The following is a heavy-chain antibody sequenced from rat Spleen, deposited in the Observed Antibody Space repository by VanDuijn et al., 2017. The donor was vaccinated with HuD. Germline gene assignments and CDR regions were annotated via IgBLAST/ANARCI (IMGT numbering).Heavy chain of an antibody. CDR1: GFTFNNYW. CDR2: ITNTGGSI. D-gene: IGHD1-6*01. CDR3: TRIYTTDYYWYFDF. J-gene: IGHJ1*01. Sequence: EVQLVESGGGLVQPGRSLKLSCVASGFTFNNYWMTWIRQAPGKGLEWIASITNTGGSIYYPDSVKGRFSVSRDNAQSILFLQMNSLRSEDTATYYCTRIYTTDYYWYFDFWGPGTMVTVSS. V-gene: IGHV5-31*01.